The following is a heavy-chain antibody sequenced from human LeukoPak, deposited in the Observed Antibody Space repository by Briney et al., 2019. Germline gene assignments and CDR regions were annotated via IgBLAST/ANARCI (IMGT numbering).Heavy chain of an antibody. CDR2: IIPIFGTA. Sequence: ASVKVSCKASGGTFSSYAISWVRQAPGQGLEWMGGIIPIFGTANYAQKFQGRVTTTADESTSTAYMELSSLRSEDTAVYYCAREKPRYGDYLNWFDPWGQGTLVTVSS. V-gene: IGHV1-69*13. CDR3: AREKPRYGDYLNWFDP. CDR1: GGTFSSYA. D-gene: IGHD4-17*01. J-gene: IGHJ5*02.